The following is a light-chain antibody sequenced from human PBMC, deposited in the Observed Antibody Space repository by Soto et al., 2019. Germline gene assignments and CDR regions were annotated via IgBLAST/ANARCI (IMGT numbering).Light chain of an antibody. V-gene: IGKV4-1*01. CDR3: QKYYDTPLN. J-gene: IGKJ4*01. Sequence: IVMTQSPDSLAVSLGDRATITCNSSQSVLYSSNNKNYLAWYQQKPGQPPKLLLYWASTRESGVPDRFSGSGSGTDFTLTISSLQAEDVAVYYCQKYYDTPLNCGGGNKGDIK. CDR1: QSVLYSSNNKNY. CDR2: WAS.